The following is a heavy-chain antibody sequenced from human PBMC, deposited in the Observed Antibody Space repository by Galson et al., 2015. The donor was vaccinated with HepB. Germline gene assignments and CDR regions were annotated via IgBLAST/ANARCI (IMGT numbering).Heavy chain of an antibody. CDR2: IKPDASEK. V-gene: IGHV3-7*01. Sequence: SLRLSCAASGLTFSSSWMNWVRQAPGKGLEWVARIKPDASEKYYVHSVKGRVTISRDNAKNLLYLQMNRLSAEDTAVYYCAKCRWLPRWVQGTLVNVSS. CDR1: GLTFSSSW. D-gene: IGHD5-24*01. CDR3: AKCRWLPR. J-gene: IGHJ4*02.